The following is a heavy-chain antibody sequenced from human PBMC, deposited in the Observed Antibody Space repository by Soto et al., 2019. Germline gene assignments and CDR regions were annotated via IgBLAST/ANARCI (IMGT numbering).Heavy chain of an antibody. CDR2: INAGNGNT. D-gene: IGHD1-1*01. CDR3: ARDPKEGPKTGTTTAWFDP. V-gene: IGHV1-3*01. CDR1: RVTINSKS. Sequence: GASAEATWKESRVTINSKSLHWVGQGPGQKGECMGWINAGNGNTKYSQKFQGRVTITRDTSASTAYMELSSLRSEDTAVYYCARDPKEGPKTGTTTAWFDPWGQGTLVTVSS. J-gene: IGHJ5*02.